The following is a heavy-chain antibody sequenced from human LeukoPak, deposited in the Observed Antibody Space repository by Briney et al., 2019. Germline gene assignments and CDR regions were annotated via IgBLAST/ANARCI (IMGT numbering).Heavy chain of an antibody. CDR1: GYTFNSYG. J-gene: IGHJ6*02. D-gene: IGHD3-10*02. CDR3: AREVGVRGAKLYYYYYGMDV. Sequence: GASVKVSCKASGYTFNSYGISWVRQAPGQGLEWMGWISAYNGNTNYAQKLQGRVTMTTDTSTSTAYMEPRSLRSDGTAVYYCAREVGVRGAKLYYYYYGMDVWGQGTTVTVSS. V-gene: IGHV1-18*01. CDR2: ISAYNGNT.